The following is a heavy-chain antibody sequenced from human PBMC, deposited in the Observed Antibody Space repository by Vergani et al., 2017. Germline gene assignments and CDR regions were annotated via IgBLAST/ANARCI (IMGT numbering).Heavy chain of an antibody. CDR2: INHSGST. D-gene: IGHD3-3*01. CDR1: GGSFSGYY. Sequence: QVQLQQWGAGLLKPSETLSLTCAVYGGSFSGYYWSWIRQPPGKGLEWIGEINHSGSTNYNPSLKSRVTISVDTSKNQFSLKLSSVTAADTAVDYCARGRSYYDFWSGYGNYFDYWGQGTLVTVSS. V-gene: IGHV4-34*01. J-gene: IGHJ4*02. CDR3: ARGRSYYDFWSGYGNYFDY.